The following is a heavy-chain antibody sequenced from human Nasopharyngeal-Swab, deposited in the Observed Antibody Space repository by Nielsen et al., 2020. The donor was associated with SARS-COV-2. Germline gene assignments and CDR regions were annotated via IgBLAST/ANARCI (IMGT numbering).Heavy chain of an antibody. J-gene: IGHJ6*02. D-gene: IGHD5-12*01. CDR1: GYTFTGYY. CDR2: INPNSGGT. CDR3: ARERRIVATIFSDYYYGMDV. Sequence: ASVKVSCKASGYTFTGYYMHWVRQAPGQGLEWMGWINPNSGGTNYAQKFQGWVTMTRDTSISTAYMELSRLRSDDTAVYYCARERRIVATIFSDYYYGMDVWGQGTTVTVSS. V-gene: IGHV1-2*04.